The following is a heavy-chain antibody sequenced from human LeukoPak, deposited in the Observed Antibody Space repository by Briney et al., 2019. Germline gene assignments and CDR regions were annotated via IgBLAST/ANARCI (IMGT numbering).Heavy chain of an antibody. CDR1: GYTFTGYY. D-gene: IGHD4-11*01. J-gene: IGHJ5*02. V-gene: IGHV1-2*02. CDR3: AREGTTVTTENWFDP. Sequence: GASVKVSCKASGYTFTGYYMHWVRQAPGQGLEWMGWINPNSGGTNYAQKFQGRVTMTRDTSISTAYMELSRLRSDDTAVYYCAREGTTVTTENWFDPWGQGTLVTVSS. CDR2: INPNSGGT.